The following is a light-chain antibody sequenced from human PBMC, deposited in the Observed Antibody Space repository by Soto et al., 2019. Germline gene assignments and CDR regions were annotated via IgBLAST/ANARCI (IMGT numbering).Light chain of an antibody. CDR2: GAY. V-gene: IGKV3-20*01. J-gene: IGKJ1*01. CDR3: QQYGSSGT. Sequence: EIVLTQSPATLSASPGERATLSCRASQNVGVRLAWYQHKPGQAPRLLIYGAYNRATGIPDRFSGSGSGTDFTLTISRLEPEDFAVYYCQQYGSSGTFGQGTKVDI. CDR1: QNVGVR.